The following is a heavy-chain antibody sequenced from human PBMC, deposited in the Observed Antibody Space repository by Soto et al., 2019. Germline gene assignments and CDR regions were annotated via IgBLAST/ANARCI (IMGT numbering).Heavy chain of an antibody. Sequence: ASVKVSCKASGYTFTSYYMHGVRQAPGQGLEWMGIINPSGGSTSYAQKFQGRVTMTRDTSTSTVYMELSSLRSEDTAVYYCARVLPDYYDSSGSFDYWGQGTLVTVSS. V-gene: IGHV1-46*01. CDR3: ARVLPDYYDSSGSFDY. CDR1: GYTFTSYY. D-gene: IGHD3-22*01. J-gene: IGHJ4*02. CDR2: INPSGGST.